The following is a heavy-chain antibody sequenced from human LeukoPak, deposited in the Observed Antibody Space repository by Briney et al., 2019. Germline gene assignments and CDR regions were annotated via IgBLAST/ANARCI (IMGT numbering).Heavy chain of an antibody. CDR3: ARDRIVSSAFDI. CDR1: GGSVSSGSYY. J-gene: IGHJ3*02. Sequence: SETLSLTCTVSGGSVSSGSYYWSWTRQPPGKGLEWIGYISYTGSTNYNPSLKSRITISVDTSKNQFALKLSSVTAADTAVYYCARDRIVSSAFDIWGQGTMVTVSS. V-gene: IGHV4-61*01. CDR2: ISYTGST. D-gene: IGHD5/OR15-5a*01.